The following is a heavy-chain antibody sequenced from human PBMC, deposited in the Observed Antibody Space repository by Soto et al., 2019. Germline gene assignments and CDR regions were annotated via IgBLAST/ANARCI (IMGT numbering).Heavy chain of an antibody. CDR1: GFTFSSYG. CDR3: AKGYYYDSSGYYYKVSAFDL. CDR2: ISYAGSNK. V-gene: IGHV3-30*18. Sequence: QVQLVESGGGVVQPGRSLRLSCEASGFTFSSYGMNWVRQAPGKGLEWVAVISYAGSNKYYADSVKGRVTISRDNSKNKLYLQLNSLRAEDTDVYYCAKGYYYDSSGYYYKVSAFDLWGQGKMVTVSS. D-gene: IGHD3-22*01. J-gene: IGHJ3*01.